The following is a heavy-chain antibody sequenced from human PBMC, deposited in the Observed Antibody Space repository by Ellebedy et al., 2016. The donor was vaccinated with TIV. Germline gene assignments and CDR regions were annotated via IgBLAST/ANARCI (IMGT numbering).Heavy chain of an antibody. V-gene: IGHV1-3*04. J-gene: IGHJ6*02. CDR3: ARGYFHGLDV. CDR1: GYTFTRNS. CDR2: INTGTGDA. Sequence: AASVKVSCKASGYTFTRNSIHWVRQAPGESPEWMGWINTGTGDAKCSQKFHDRVTITRDTSATTAYMEVRSLTSEDTAVYSCARGYFHGLDVWGQGTTVIVSS. D-gene: IGHD2-15*01.